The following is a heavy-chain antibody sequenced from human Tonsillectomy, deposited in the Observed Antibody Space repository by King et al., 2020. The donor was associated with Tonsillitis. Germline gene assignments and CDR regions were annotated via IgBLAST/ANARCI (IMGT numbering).Heavy chain of an antibody. D-gene: IGHD3-3*01. V-gene: IGHV4-59*01. J-gene: IGHJ4*02. CDR3: ARGTDYDFWSGYYTLYYFDY. CDR1: GGAISSYY. CDR2: IYYSGST. Sequence: QLQESGPGLVKPSETLSLTCTVSGGAISSYYWSWIRQPPGKGLEWIGCIYYSGSTNYNPSLKSLFTISVDTSKNQFSLKLSSVTAADTAVYYCARGTDYDFWSGYYTLYYFDYWGQGTLVTVSS.